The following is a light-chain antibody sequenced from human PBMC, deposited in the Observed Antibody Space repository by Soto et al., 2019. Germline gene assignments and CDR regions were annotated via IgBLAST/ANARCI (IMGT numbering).Light chain of an antibody. CDR3: XXYNKWPLWT. Sequence: EIVMTQSPATLSVSPGERATLSCRASQSVSSNLVWYQQKPGQAPRLLIYGTSTRATGIPARFSGSGSGTXXXXXXXXXXXXXXAXYXXXXYNKWPLWTFGQGTKVEIK. CDR1: QSVSSN. V-gene: IGKV3-15*01. J-gene: IGKJ1*01. CDR2: GTS.